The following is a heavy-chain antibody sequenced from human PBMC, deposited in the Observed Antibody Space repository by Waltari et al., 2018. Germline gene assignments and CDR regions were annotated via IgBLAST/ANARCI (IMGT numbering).Heavy chain of an antibody. D-gene: IGHD2-21*02. CDR1: GYSISSGNY. CDR3: ATGPPGGNSVDWYFDL. V-gene: IGHV1-24*01. CDR2: FDPEDGET. J-gene: IGHJ2*01. Sequence: QVQLQESGPGLVKHSETLSLTCAVSGYSISSGNYWGWIRQPPGKGLEWMGGFDPEDGETIYAQKFQGRVTMTEDTSTDTAYMELSSLRSEDTAVYYCATGPPGGNSVDWYFDLWGRGTLVTVSS.